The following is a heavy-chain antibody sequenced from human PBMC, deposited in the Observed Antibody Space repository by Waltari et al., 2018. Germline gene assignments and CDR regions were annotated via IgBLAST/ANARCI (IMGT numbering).Heavy chain of an antibody. CDR2: IWHDGSNK. J-gene: IGHJ4*02. Sequence: QVQLVESGGGVGQPGTALRLSCAASGFSFSDYGIHWVRQAPGKGLGWVAVIWHDGSNKYYADCVKGRFTISRDNAKNTVFLQMNSLKGEDTAVYYCARGSKSFVGSTGDHFDQWGQGVLVTVSS. D-gene: IGHD2-2*01. CDR3: ARGSKSFVGSTGDHFDQ. V-gene: IGHV3-33*01. CDR1: GFSFSDYG.